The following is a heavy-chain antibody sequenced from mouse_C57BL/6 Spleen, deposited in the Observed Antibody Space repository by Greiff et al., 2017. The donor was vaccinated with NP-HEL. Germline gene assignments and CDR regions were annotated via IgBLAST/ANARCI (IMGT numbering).Heavy chain of an antibody. D-gene: IGHD1-1*01. CDR2: INPNYGTT. CDR3: APLYYYGSTSYAMDY. CDR1: GYSFTDYN. J-gene: IGHJ4*01. Sequence: VHVKQSGPELVKPGASVKISCKASGYSFTDYNMNWVKQSNGKSLEWIGVINPNYGTTSYNQKFKGKATLTVDQSSSTAYMQLNSLTSEDSAVYYCAPLYYYGSTSYAMDYWGQGTSVTVSS. V-gene: IGHV1-39*01.